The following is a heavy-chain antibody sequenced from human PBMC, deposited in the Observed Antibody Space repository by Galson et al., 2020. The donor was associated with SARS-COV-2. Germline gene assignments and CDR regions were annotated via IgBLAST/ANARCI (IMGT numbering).Heavy chain of an antibody. Sequence: GGSLRLSCTASGFTVSSNYMSWVRQAPVKGLEWVSVIYSGGSTYYADSVKGRFTISRDNSKNTLYLQMNSLRAEDTAVYYCARDFAARDPYYYGMDVWGQGTTVTVSS. D-gene: IGHD6-6*01. J-gene: IGHJ6*02. CDR3: ARDFAARDPYYYGMDV. V-gene: IGHV3-53*01. CDR2: IYSGGST. CDR1: GFTVSSNY.